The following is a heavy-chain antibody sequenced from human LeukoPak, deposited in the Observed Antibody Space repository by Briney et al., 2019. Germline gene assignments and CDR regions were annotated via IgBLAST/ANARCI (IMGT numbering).Heavy chain of an antibody. CDR1: GFTMRNHW. Sequence: GGSLRLSCAASGFTMRNHWMSWVRQVPRKGLEWVANIKQDGSEMYYVDSVKGRFTISRDNAKTSLYLQMNSLRAEDTAVYYCARDKGDYDTSGSLFVFGGQGTLVTVSS. D-gene: IGHD3-22*01. J-gene: IGHJ4*02. CDR3: ARDKGDYDTSGSLFVF. CDR2: IKQDGSEM. V-gene: IGHV3-7*03.